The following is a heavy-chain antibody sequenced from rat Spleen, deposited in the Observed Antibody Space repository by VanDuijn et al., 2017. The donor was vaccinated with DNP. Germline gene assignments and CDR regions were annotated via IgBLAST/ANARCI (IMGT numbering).Heavy chain of an antibody. CDR3: ARPNYGYNYFDY. CDR1: GFTFSDYN. D-gene: IGHD1-9*01. CDR2: ISTGGGNT. Sequence: EVQLVESGGGLVQPGRSLKLSCAASGFTFSDYNMAWVRQAPKKGLEWVATISTGGGNTYYRDSVKGRFTISRDNAKSTLYLQMDSLRSEETATYYCARPNYGYNYFDYWGQGVMVTVSS. V-gene: IGHV5S11*01. J-gene: IGHJ2*01.